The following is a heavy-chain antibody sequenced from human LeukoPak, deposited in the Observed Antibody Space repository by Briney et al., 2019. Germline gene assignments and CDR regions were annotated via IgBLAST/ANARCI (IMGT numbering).Heavy chain of an antibody. CDR3: ARVTDP. V-gene: IGHV3-48*02. Sequence: PGGSLRLSCAAPGFTFSSYSMTWVRQAPGKGLEWVSYISSSSTIYYADSVKGRFTISRDNAKNSLYLQMNSLRDEDTAVYYCARVTDPWGQGTLVTVSS. CDR2: ISSSSTI. J-gene: IGHJ5*02. CDR1: GFTFSSYS.